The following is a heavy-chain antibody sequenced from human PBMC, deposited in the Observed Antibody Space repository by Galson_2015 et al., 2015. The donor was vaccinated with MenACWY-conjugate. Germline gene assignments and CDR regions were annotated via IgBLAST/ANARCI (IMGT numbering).Heavy chain of an antibody. CDR3: ARSGSGTWYFDL. D-gene: IGHD1-26*01. V-gene: IGHV5-51*01. CDR2: IYPGDSDT. Sequence: QSGAEVKKPGESLKISCKLSGYSITSHWIGWARQMPGKGLEWMGIIYPGDSDTRYSPSFQGRVTFSVDKSTSTAYLQLSSLKASDTAMYYCARSGSGTWYFDLWGRGTLVTVS. J-gene: IGHJ2*01. CDR1: GYSITSHW.